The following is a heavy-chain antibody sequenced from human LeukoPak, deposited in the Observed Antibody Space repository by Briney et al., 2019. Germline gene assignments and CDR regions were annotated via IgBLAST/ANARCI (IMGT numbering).Heavy chain of an antibody. V-gene: IGHV4-4*07. J-gene: IGHJ3*02. CDR1: GGSISSYY. CDR3: ARARSGSSGYFSAVDI. D-gene: IGHD3-22*01. Sequence: SETLSLTCTVSGGSISSYYWSWIRQPAGKGLEWIGRMYGSGTTNFNPSLKSRVTMSVDTSKNQFSLKLTSVTAADTAMYYCARARSGSSGYFSAVDIWGQGTMVTVSS. CDR2: MYGSGTT.